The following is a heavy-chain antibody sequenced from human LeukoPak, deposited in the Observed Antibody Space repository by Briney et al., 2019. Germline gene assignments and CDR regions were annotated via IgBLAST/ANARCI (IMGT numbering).Heavy chain of an antibody. CDR2: ISSTSTTI. CDR3: ARDGGWDYDTSGYYLHAFDI. V-gene: IGHV3-48*04. J-gene: IGHJ3*02. Sequence: GGSLRLSCAASGFTLSSYGMTWVRQAPGKGLDWVSYISSTSTTIYYADSVKGRFTISRDNAKNSLYLQMNSLRAEDTAVYYCARDGGWDYDTSGYYLHAFDIWGQGTMVTVSS. CDR1: GFTLSSYG. D-gene: IGHD3-22*01.